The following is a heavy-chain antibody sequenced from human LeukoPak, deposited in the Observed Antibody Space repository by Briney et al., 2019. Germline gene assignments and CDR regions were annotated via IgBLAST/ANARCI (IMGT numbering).Heavy chain of an antibody. Sequence: QAGGSLRLSCAASGFTFSNYDIHWVRQAPGKGLYWVAFIRYDGSNKYYADSVKGRFTISRDNSKNTLYLQMNSLRAEDTAVYYCAKGVQRPHYYYMDVWGKGTTVTISS. CDR1: GFTFSNYD. V-gene: IGHV3-30*02. CDR2: IRYDGSNK. D-gene: IGHD6-25*01. J-gene: IGHJ6*03. CDR3: AKGVQRPHYYYMDV.